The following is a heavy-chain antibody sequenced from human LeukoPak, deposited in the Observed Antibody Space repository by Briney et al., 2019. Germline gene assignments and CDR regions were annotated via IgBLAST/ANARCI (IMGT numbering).Heavy chain of an antibody. Sequence: PGGSLRLSCAASGFTFSNYWMHWVRQAPGKGLVWVSRINSDGSSTTSADSVKGRSTISRDNAKNTLYLQMNSLRAEDTAVYYCAKGGATVIDYWGQGTLDTVSS. D-gene: IGHD4-17*01. V-gene: IGHV3-74*01. CDR1: GFTFSNYW. CDR3: AKGGATVIDY. J-gene: IGHJ4*02. CDR2: INSDGSST.